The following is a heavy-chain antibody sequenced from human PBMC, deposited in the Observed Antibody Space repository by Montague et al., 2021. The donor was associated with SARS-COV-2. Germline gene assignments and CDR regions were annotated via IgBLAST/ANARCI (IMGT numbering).Heavy chain of an antibody. CDR3: ARARVVVTTTRNWFDP. D-gene: IGHD2-2*01. J-gene: IGHJ5*02. CDR1: GGSISSDGYY. Sequence: TLSLTCTVSGGSISSDGYYWSWIRQHPGKGLEWIGYIYYSGTTYYNPSLKSRLTISVDTSKNLFSLKLSSVTAADTAMYYCARARVVVTTTRNWFDPWGQGTLVTVSS. V-gene: IGHV4-31*03. CDR2: IYYSGTT.